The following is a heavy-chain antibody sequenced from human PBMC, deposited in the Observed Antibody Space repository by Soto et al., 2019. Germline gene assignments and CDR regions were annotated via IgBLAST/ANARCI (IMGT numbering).Heavy chain of an antibody. D-gene: IGHD2-15*01. V-gene: IGHV3-33*01. J-gene: IGHJ4*02. CDR1: GFTFRSYG. Sequence: QVQLVESGGGVVHPGRSLRLSCAASGFTFRSYGMHWVRQAPGKGLDWVALIWSDGSNQYYADSVKGRFTISRDNSKNTLFLQMNSLRAEDTAVYYCAREYCSGGSCGDFDYWGQGTLVTVSS. CDR2: IWSDGSNQ. CDR3: AREYCSGGSCGDFDY.